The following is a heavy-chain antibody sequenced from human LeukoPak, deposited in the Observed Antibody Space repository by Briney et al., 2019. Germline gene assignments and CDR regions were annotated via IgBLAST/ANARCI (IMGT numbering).Heavy chain of an antibody. CDR1: GFTFSSYA. D-gene: IGHD5-12*01. CDR2: ISGSGGST. CDR3: AKDLVDIVATALGY. J-gene: IGHJ4*02. Sequence: GGSLRLSCAASGFTFSSYAMSWVRQAPGKGLEGVSAISGSGGSTYYADSVKGRFTISRDNSKNTLYLQMSSLRAEDTAVYYCAKDLVDIVATALGYWGQGTLVTVSS. V-gene: IGHV3-23*01.